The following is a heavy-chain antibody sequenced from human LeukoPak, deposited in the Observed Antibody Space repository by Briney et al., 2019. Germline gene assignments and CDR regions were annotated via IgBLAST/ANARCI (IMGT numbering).Heavy chain of an antibody. CDR1: GGSISSGGYY. J-gene: IGHJ4*02. D-gene: IGHD6-6*01. CDR2: IYYSGST. Sequence: SETLSLTCTVSGGSISSGGYYWSWIRQHPGKGLEWIGYIYYSGSTYCNPSLKSRVTISVDTSKNQFSLKLSSVTAADTAVYYCARDVNAAARFDYWGQGTLVTVSS. CDR3: ARDVNAAARFDY. V-gene: IGHV4-31*03.